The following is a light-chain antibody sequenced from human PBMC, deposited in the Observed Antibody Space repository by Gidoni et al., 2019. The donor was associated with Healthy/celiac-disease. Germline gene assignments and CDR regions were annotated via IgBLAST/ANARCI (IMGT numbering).Light chain of an antibody. CDR3: QQYNNWPPGT. CDR2: GAS. V-gene: IGKV3-15*01. J-gene: IGKJ1*01. Sequence: EIVMTQSPATRSGSPGERATLSCRASQRLSSNFAWYPQKPGQAPMLLIYGASTRAPGIPARFSGSGSGPEFTLTISSLHSEDFAVYYCQQYNNWPPGTFGQGTKVEIK. CDR1: QRLSSN.